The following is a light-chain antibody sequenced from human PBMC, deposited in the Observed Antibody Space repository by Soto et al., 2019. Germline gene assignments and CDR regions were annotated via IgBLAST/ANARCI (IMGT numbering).Light chain of an antibody. Sequence: QSALTQPASVSGSPGQSITISCTGTSIDVGGYNYVSWYQQHPGKAPKLMIYDVSNRPSGVSNRFSGSKSGNTASLTISGLQAEDEADYYCSSYTSSNTLVVFGGGTKVTVL. CDR3: SSYTSSNTLVV. V-gene: IGLV2-14*01. J-gene: IGLJ2*01. CDR2: DVS. CDR1: SIDVGGYNY.